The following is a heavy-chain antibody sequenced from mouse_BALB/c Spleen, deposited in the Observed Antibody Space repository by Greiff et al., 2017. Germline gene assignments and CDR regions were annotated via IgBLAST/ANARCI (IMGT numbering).Heavy chain of an antibody. V-gene: IGHV5-17*02. CDR3: ARDDYDLYYFDY. CDR1: GFTFSSFG. J-gene: IGHJ2*01. Sequence: EVKLMESGGGLVQPGGSRKLSCAASGFTFSSFGMHWVRQAPEKGLEWVAYISSGSSTIYYADTVKGRFTISRDNPKNTLFLQMTSLRSEDTAMYYCARDDYDLYYFDYWGQGTTLTVSS. CDR2: ISSGSSTI. D-gene: IGHD2-4*01.